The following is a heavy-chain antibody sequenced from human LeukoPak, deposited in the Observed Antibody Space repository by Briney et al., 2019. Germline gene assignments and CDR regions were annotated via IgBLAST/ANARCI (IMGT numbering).Heavy chain of an antibody. J-gene: IGHJ5*02. CDR1: GGSISSSSYY. CDR2: NYYSGST. Sequence: SETLSLTCTVSGGSISSSSYYWGWIRQPPGKGLEWIGSNYYSGSTYYNPSLKSRVTISVDTSKNQFSLKLSSVTAADTAVYHCARRVYYYGSGSYNAFPHIYYNWFDPWGQGTLVTVSS. D-gene: IGHD3-10*01. V-gene: IGHV4-39*07. CDR3: ARRVYYYGSGSYNAFPHIYYNWFDP.